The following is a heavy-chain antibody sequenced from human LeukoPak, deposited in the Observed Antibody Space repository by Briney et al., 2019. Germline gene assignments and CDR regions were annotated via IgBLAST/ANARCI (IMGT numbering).Heavy chain of an antibody. V-gene: IGHV1-2*02. J-gene: IGHJ6*03. CDR2: INPNSGGT. CDR3: ARDGGTYYSYYYYYMDV. D-gene: IGHD1-26*01. CDR1: GYTFTGYY. Sequence: ASVKVSCKASGYTFTGYYMYWVRQAPGQGLEWMGWINPNSGGTNYAQKFQGRVTMTRDTSISTAYMELSRLRSDDTAVYYRARDGGTYYSYYYYYMDVWGKGTTVTVSS.